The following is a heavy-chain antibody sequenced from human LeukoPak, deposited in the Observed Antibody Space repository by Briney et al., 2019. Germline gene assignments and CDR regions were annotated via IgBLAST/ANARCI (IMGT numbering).Heavy chain of an antibody. V-gene: IGHV3-66*01. D-gene: IGHD5-12*01. J-gene: IGHJ4*02. CDR2: IYSGGST. CDR3: ARGPSGYNNT. Sequence: GGSLRLSCAASEFSLGSNYMSWVRQAPGRGLEWVSLIYSGGSTYYADSVKGRLTISRDNSKTKLDFKLNSLRAEDTAVYYFARGPSGYNNTGGQGTLVTVSS. CDR1: EFSLGSNY.